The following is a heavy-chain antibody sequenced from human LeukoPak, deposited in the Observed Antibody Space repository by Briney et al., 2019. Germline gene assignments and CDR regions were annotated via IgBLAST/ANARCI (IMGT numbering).Heavy chain of an antibody. Sequence: PSETLSLTCTVSGYSISSGYYWGWIRQPPGKGLEWIGSICHSGSTYYNPSLKSRVTISVDTSKNQFSLKLSSVTAADTAVYYCARHRTRLNWFDPWGQGTLVTVSS. CDR3: ARHRTRLNWFDP. V-gene: IGHV4-38-2*02. CDR1: GYSISSGYY. D-gene: IGHD1-1*01. CDR2: ICHSGST. J-gene: IGHJ5*02.